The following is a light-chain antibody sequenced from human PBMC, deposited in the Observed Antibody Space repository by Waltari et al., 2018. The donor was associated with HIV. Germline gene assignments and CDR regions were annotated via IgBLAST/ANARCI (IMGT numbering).Light chain of an antibody. V-gene: IGLV1-47*01. J-gene: IGLJ2*01. CDR3: AAWDDSLSGRGV. CDR2: RNH. Sequence: QSVLTQPPSASGTPGQRVTISCSGSSSNIGSKYVYWYQQLPGTAPKLLIYRNHYRPSGVPVRFSGSKSGPSASLAISGLRSEDEADYYCAAWDDSLSGRGVFGGGTKLTVL. CDR1: SSNIGSKY.